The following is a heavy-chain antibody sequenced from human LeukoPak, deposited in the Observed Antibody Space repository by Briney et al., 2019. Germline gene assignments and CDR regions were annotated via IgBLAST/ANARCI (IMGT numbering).Heavy chain of an antibody. CDR2: INPSGGST. CDR1: GYTFTSYY. D-gene: IGHD2-2*01. V-gene: IGHV1-46*01. Sequence: ASVKVSCKASGYTFTSYYMHLVRQAPGQGLEWMGIINPSGGSTSYAQKFQGRVTMTRDMSTSTVYMELSSLRSEDTAVYYCARDLYCSSTSCPPDHWFDPWGQGTLVTVSS. CDR3: ARDLYCSSTSCPPDHWFDP. J-gene: IGHJ5*02.